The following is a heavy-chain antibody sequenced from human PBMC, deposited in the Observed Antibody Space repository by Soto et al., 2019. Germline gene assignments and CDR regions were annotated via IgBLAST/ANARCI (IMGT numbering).Heavy chain of an antibody. CDR3: ARDYYYDSSGYLGRYYYYGMDV. Sequence: RASVKVSCKASGYTFTGYYMHWVRQAPGQGLEWMGWINPNSGGTNYAQKFQGWVTMTRDTSISTAYMELSRLRSDDTAVYYCARDYYYDSSGYLGRYYYYGMDVWGQGTTVTVSS. D-gene: IGHD3-22*01. CDR1: GYTFTGYY. J-gene: IGHJ6*02. CDR2: INPNSGGT. V-gene: IGHV1-2*04.